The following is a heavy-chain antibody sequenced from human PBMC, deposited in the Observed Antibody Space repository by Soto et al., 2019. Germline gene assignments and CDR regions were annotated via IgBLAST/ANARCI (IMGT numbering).Heavy chain of an antibody. CDR2: INHSGST. V-gene: IGHV4-34*01. CDR1: GGSFSGYY. Sequence: QVQLQQWGAGLLKPSETLSLTCAVYGGSFSGYYWSWIRQPPGKGLEWIGEINHSGSTNYNPTLKSRVTTSVDTTKNQFSLKLSSVTAADTAVYYCARGQRGYYDSSGYHFFDYWGQGTLGTVSS. D-gene: IGHD3-22*01. J-gene: IGHJ4*02. CDR3: ARGQRGYYDSSGYHFFDY.